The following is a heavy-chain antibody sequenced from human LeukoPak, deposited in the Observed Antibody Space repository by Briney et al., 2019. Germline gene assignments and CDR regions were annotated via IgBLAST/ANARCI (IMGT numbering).Heavy chain of an antibody. J-gene: IGHJ5*02. CDR2: ISGSGGST. CDR1: GFTFSSYA. V-gene: IGHV3-23*01. CDR3: AKEEYSSSFSSWFDP. D-gene: IGHD6-6*01. Sequence: PGGSLRLSCAASGFTFSSYATSWVRQAPGKGLEWVSAISGSGGSTYYADSVKGRFTISRDNSKNTLYLQMNSLRAEDTAVYYCAKEEYSSSFSSWFDPWGQGTLVTVSS.